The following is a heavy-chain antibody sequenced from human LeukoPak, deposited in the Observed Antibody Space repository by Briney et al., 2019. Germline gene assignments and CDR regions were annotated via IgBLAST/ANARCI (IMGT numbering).Heavy chain of an antibody. V-gene: IGHV3-7*05. CDR1: GFTFSSYA. D-gene: IGHD3-22*01. J-gene: IGHJ4*02. CDR2: IKQDGSEK. CDR3: ARERRIGGYYSGFDY. Sequence: PGRSLRLSCAASGFTFSSYAMHWVRQAPGKGLEWVANIKQDGSEKYYVDSVKGRFTISRDNAKNSLYLQMNSLRAEDTAVYYCARERRIGGYYSGFDYWGQGTLVTVSS.